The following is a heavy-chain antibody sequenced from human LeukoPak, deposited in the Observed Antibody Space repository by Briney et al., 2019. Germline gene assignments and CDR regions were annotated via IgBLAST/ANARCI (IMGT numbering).Heavy chain of an antibody. V-gene: IGHV3-53*01. CDR2: IYSGGST. J-gene: IGHJ6*02. D-gene: IGHD3-3*01. CDR1: GFTVSSNY. CDR3: AKDLGVLRFLEWLTGMDV. Sequence: GGSLRLSCAASGFTVSSNYMSWVRQAPGKGLEWVSVIYSGGSTYYADSVKGRFTISRDNSKNTLYLQMNSLRAEDTAVYYCAKDLGVLRFLEWLTGMDVWGQGTTVTVSS.